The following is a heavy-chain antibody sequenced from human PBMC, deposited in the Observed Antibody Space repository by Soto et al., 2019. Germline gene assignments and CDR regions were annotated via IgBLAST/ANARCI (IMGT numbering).Heavy chain of an antibody. D-gene: IGHD6-13*01. CDR1: GGSISSYY. CDR2: IYYSGST. J-gene: IGHJ4*02. V-gene: IGHV4-59*01. Sequence: ESLSLTCPVSGGSISSYYWSWIRQPPGKGLEWIGYIYYSGSTNYNPSLKSRVTISVDTSKNQFSLKLSSVTAADTAVYYCERGVGEQQLTYYFDYWGQGTLVTVYS. CDR3: ERGVGEQQLTYYFDY.